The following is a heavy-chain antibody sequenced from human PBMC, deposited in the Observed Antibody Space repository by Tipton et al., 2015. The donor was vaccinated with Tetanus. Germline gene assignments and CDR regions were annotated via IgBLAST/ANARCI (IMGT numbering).Heavy chain of an antibody. V-gene: IGHV4-30-2*01. D-gene: IGHD5-24*01. Sequence: TLSLTCALSGGSISRGAYSWSWIRQPPGKGLEWIEYIYDSGTTYSNPSLKSRVTISVGETKRQFSLNLTSVTAADTAVYYCARYNSYFYAMDVWGQGTTVTVSS. CDR2: IYDSGTT. CDR3: ARYNSYFYAMDV. CDR1: GGSISRGAYS. J-gene: IGHJ6*02.